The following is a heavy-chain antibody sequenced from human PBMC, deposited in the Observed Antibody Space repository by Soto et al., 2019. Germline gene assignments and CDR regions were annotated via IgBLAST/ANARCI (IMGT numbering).Heavy chain of an antibody. V-gene: IGHV4-59*08. Sequence: SKPMSITCAVWGASFGPNSWSRFRQPPGKGLEWVGHIYYGGTTSYNPSLKSRVTISLETPKSQLSLRLGSVTAADTAVYYCARLGAYYQSLDPWGPGILVTVS. D-gene: IGHD2-21*01. CDR1: GASFGPNS. CDR3: ARLGAYYQSLDP. J-gene: IGHJ5*02. CDR2: IYYGGTT.